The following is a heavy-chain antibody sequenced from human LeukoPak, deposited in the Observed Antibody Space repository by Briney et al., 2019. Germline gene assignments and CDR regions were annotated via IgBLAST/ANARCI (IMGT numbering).Heavy chain of an antibody. V-gene: IGHV4-4*02. CDR2: IYHSGST. J-gene: IGHJ5*02. Sequence: SGTLSLTCAVSGDSISSSNWWSWVRQPPGKGLEWIGEIYHSGSTYYNPSLKSRVTISVDTSKNQFSLKLSSETAADTAVYYCARAGDYYGSGSYYNSGIVVDPWGQGTLVTVSS. CDR3: ARAGDYYGSGSYYNSGIVVDP. D-gene: IGHD3-10*01. CDR1: GDSISSSNW.